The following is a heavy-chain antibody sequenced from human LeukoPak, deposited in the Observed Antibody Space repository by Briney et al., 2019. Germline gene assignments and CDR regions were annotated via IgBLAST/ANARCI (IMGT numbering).Heavy chain of an antibody. D-gene: IGHD3-10*02. CDR3: AKELDTMFFDY. CDR2: AGWAGGTT. CDR1: GFNFDRYT. Sequence: GGSLRLSCATSGFNFDRYTIHWVRQAPGKGLEWVPLAGWAGGTTFYSDSVRGRFTISRDSGRKSVYLQMNSLTTDDTAFYFCAKELDTMFFDYWGQGALVTVSS. J-gene: IGHJ4*02. V-gene: IGHV3-43*01.